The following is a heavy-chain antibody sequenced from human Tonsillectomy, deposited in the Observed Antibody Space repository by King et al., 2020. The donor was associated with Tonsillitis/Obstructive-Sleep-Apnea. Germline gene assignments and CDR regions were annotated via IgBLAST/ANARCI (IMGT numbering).Heavy chain of an antibody. J-gene: IGHJ4*02. Sequence: VQLVESGGGLVQPGGSLRLSCAASGFTFSSYRMTWVRQAPGKGLECVANIKQDGSDKYYVDSVKGRFTISRDNPKNSLYLQMNSLRADDTAVYYCGRFQVGAPFDYWGQGTLVTVSS. V-gene: IGHV3-7*04. D-gene: IGHD1-26*01. CDR2: IKQDGSDK. CDR1: GFTFSSYR. CDR3: GRFQVGAPFDY.